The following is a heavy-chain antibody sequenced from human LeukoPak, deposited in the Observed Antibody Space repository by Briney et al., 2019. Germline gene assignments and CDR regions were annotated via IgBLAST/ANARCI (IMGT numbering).Heavy chain of an antibody. J-gene: IGHJ4*02. D-gene: IGHD1-26*01. Sequence: GGALRLSCAASGFTFSSYSMNWVRQAPGKGLEWVSSISSSSRYKYYADPVKGRFTISRDNAKNSLYLQMNSLRAEDTAVYYCAKDQGVGATHEFDNWGQGTLVTVSS. CDR1: GFTFSSYS. CDR3: AKDQGVGATHEFDN. V-gene: IGHV3-21*06. CDR2: ISSSSRYK.